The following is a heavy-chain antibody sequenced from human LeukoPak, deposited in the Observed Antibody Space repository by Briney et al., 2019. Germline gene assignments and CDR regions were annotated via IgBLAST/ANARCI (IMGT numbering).Heavy chain of an antibody. CDR3: ARGGLISVRPGLDH. V-gene: IGHV4-34*01. CDR1: GGSFNYYY. CDR2: INHSGST. J-gene: IGHJ4*02. Sequence: SETLSLTCGVYGGSFNYYYWTRIRQPPGKGLEWIGEINHSGSTDYNPSLKSRVTISVHTSKKQFSLKMTSVTAADTAVYYCARGGLISVRPGLDHWGQGTLVTVSS. D-gene: IGHD3-10*01.